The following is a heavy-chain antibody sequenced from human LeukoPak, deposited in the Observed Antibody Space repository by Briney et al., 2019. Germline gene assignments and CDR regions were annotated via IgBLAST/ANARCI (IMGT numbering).Heavy chain of an antibody. D-gene: IGHD3-16*01. CDR2: ISRTSEYI. CDR3: AGGGDFDY. V-gene: IGHV3-21*01. J-gene: IGHJ4*02. Sequence: GSLRLSCAASGFTFSSYAMSWVRQAPGKGLEWVSSISRTSEYIHYADSVRGRFAISRDNAKNSVYLQMNSLRAEDTAVYFCAGGGDFDYWGQGILVTVS. CDR1: GFTFSSYA.